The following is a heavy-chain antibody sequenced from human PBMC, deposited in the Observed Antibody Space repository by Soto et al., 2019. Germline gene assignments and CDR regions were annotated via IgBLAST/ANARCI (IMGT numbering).Heavy chain of an antibody. D-gene: IGHD3-22*01. V-gene: IGHV1-2*02. CDR1: GYTFTGQH. J-gene: IGHJ6*02. Sequence: QVQLVQSGAEVKRPGASVKVSCKTSGYTFTGQHIHWVRQAPGQGLEWMGWINPNTGGTNYAQQFQGRVTMTRDTSISTAHMELSRLGSDDTAVYYCARGITVIAQHYVMDVWGQGTTVTVSS. CDR2: INPNTGGT. CDR3: ARGITVIAQHYVMDV.